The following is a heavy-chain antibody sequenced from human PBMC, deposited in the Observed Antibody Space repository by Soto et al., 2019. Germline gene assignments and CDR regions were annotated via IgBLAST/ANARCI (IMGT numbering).Heavy chain of an antibody. D-gene: IGHD1-26*01. CDR2: ISSSGSTI. CDR1: GFTFSSYE. CDR3: ARFGGSDALDI. V-gene: IGHV3-48*03. Sequence: GGSLRLSCAASGFTFSSYEMNWVRQAPGTGLEWVSYISSSGSTIYYADSVKGRFTISRDNAKNSLYLQMNSLRAEDTAVYYCARFGGSDALDIWGQGTMVTVSS. J-gene: IGHJ3*02.